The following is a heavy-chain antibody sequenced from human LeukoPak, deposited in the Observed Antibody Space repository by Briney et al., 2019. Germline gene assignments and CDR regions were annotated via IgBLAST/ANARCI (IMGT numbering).Heavy chain of an antibody. CDR2: ISGSGGST. CDR1: GFTLSSYA. CDR3: ARATPNMIVASSPDY. D-gene: IGHD3-22*01. J-gene: IGHJ4*02. Sequence: GSLRLSCAASGFTLSSYAMSWVRQAPGKGLEWVSAISGSGGSTYYADSVKGRFTISRDNSKNTLYLQMNSLRAEGTAVYYCARATPNMIVASSPDYWGQGTLVTVSS. V-gene: IGHV3-23*01.